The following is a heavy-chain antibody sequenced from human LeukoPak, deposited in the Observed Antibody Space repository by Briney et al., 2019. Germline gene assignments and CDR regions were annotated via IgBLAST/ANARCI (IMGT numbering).Heavy chain of an antibody. CDR1: GYTFTSYY. CDR3: ARETSRGYNDFDY. Sequence: ASVKVSCKASGYTFTSYYMHWVRQAPGQGLEWMGWINPNSGGTNYAQKFQGRVTMTRDTSISTAYMELSRLRSDDTAVYYCARETSRGYNDFDYWGQGTLVTVSS. CDR2: INPNSGGT. V-gene: IGHV1-2*02. D-gene: IGHD5-24*01. J-gene: IGHJ4*02.